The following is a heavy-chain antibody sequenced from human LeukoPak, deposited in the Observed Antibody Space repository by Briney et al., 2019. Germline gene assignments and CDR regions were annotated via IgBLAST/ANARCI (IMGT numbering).Heavy chain of an antibody. J-gene: IGHJ2*01. D-gene: IGHD6-19*01. CDR1: GGSISSHY. CDR3: AREGAVAGRGYYFDL. V-gene: IGHV4-59*11. Sequence: SETLSLTCTVSGGSISSHYWNWIRQPPGKGLEWIGYIFYTGSTDYNPSLKSRVSMSVDTSKNQFSLYLSSVTAADTALYYCAREGAVAGRGYYFDLWGRATPVTVSS. CDR2: IFYTGST.